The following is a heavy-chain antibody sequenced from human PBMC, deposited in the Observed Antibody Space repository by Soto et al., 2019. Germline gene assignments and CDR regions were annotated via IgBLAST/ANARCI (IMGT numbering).Heavy chain of an antibody. V-gene: IGHV4-59*01. CDR1: GGYISNYY. D-gene: IGHD2-15*01. J-gene: IGHJ6*03. CDR2: IYYSGST. Sequence: LETLSLTCTVSGGYISNYYWSWIRQPPGKGLEWIGYIYYSGSTNYNPSLKSRVTISVDTSKNQFSLKLSSVTAADTAVYYCARSYRRYCSGGSCYSYYYYYMDVWGKGTTVTVS. CDR3: ARSYRRYCSGGSCYSYYYYYMDV.